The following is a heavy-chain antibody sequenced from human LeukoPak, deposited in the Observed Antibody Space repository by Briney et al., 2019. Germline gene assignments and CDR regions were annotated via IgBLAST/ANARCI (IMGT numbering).Heavy chain of an antibody. J-gene: IGHJ4*02. CDR2: ISGSGGST. CDR3: AKKFPAYAPPW. V-gene: IGHV3-23*01. Sequence: GGSLRRSCAASGFTFSNYAMSWVRQAPGNGLEWVSAISGSGGSTYLADSVKGRFTISRDNSKNTLYLQMNSLRAEDTAIYYCAKKFPAYAPPWWGQGTLVTVSS. CDR1: GFTFSNYA. D-gene: IGHD2-2*01.